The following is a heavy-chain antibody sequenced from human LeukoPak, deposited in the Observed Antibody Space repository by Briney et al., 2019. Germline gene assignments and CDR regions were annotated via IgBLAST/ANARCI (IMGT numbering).Heavy chain of an antibody. V-gene: IGHV1-18*01. D-gene: IGHD4-11*01. CDR1: VYTFSNYG. Sequence: ASVKVSCKASVYTFSNYGTSWVRQAPGQGLEWMGWISPYNGNTNHAQKLQGRVTMTTDTPTSTAYMELRSLRSDDTAVYYCARVASNGQFYFDYWGQGTLVTVSS. CDR3: ARVASNGQFYFDY. J-gene: IGHJ4*02. CDR2: ISPYNGNT.